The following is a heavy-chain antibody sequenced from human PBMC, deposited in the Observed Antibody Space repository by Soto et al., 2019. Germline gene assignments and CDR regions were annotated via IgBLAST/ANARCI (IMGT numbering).Heavy chain of an antibody. CDR2: IIPIFGTA. D-gene: IGHD6-19*01. Sequence: QVQLVQSGAEVKKPGCSVKVSCKASGGTFSSYAISWVRQAPGQGLEWLVGIIPIFGTANYAQKFQGRVTITTDESTSTAYMELSSLRSEDTAVYYCASDAYTVAVAGTYGWFDPWGQGTLVTVSS. CDR3: ASDAYTVAVAGTYGWFDP. J-gene: IGHJ5*02. CDR1: GGTFSSYA. V-gene: IGHV1-69*05.